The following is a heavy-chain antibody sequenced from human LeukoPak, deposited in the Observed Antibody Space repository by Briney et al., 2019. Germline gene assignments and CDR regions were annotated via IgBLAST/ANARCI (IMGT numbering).Heavy chain of an antibody. Sequence: SETLSLTCTVSGGSISSGDYYWSWIRQPPGKGLEWIGYIYHSGSTYYNPSLKGRVTISVDRSKNQFSLKLSSVTAADTAVYYCARGQGRYFDWLLHHWGQGTLVTVSS. CDR3: ARGQGRYFDWLLHH. CDR1: GGSISSGDYY. J-gene: IGHJ4*02. D-gene: IGHD3-9*01. CDR2: IYHSGST. V-gene: IGHV4-30-2*01.